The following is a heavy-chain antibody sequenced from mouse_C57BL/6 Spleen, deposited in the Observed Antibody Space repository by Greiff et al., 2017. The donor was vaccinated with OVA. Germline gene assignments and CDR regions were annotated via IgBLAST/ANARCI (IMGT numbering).Heavy chain of an antibody. Sequence: EVKLMESGGGLVKPGGSLKLSCAASGFTFSDYGMHWVRQAPEKGLEWVAYISSGSSTIYYADTVKGRFTISREDAKNTLFLQMTSLRSEDTAMYYCARGGSLTVYYAMDYWGQGTSVTVSS. V-gene: IGHV5-17*01. D-gene: IGHD1-1*01. CDR1: GFTFSDYG. J-gene: IGHJ4*01. CDR2: ISSGSSTI. CDR3: ARGGSLTVYYAMDY.